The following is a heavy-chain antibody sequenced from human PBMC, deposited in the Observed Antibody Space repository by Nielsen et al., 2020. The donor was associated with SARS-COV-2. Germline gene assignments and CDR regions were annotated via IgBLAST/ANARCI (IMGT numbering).Heavy chain of an antibody. V-gene: IGHV4-4*02. Sequence: SETLSLTCAVSGGSISSNNWWSWVRQPPGKGLEWIGEIYHRGSTNYSPSLKTRVTISVDKSKNQFSLKLSSVTAADTAVYYCARGRIAAAGFDYYYYGMDVWGQGTTVTVSS. CDR2: IYHRGST. CDR1: GGSISSNNW. CDR3: ARGRIAAAGFDYYYYGMDV. J-gene: IGHJ6*02. D-gene: IGHD6-13*01.